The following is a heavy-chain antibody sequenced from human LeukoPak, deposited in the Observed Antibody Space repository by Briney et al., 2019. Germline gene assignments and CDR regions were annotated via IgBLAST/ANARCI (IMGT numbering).Heavy chain of an antibody. Sequence: SETLSLTCIVSGYSISSGYYWGWIRQPPGQGLEWIGSIYHSGITYYNLYNPSLKSRVIISVDTSKNHFSLKLSSVTAADTAVYFCATLLSSSYYFDYWGQGTLVTVSS. J-gene: IGHJ4*02. CDR1: GYSISSGYY. CDR3: ATLLSSSYYFDY. V-gene: IGHV4-38-2*02. CDR2: IYHSGIT. D-gene: IGHD3-10*02.